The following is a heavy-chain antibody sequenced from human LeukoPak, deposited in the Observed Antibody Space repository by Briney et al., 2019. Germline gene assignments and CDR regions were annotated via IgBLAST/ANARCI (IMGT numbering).Heavy chain of an antibody. V-gene: IGHV1-18*01. CDR1: GYTFSSYA. Sequence: ASVKVSCTDSGYTFSSYAITWVREALGQGLEWMGWISPYNGNTNSAQRFQGRVTMTTDTSTSAAYMELTSLRPDDTAVYYCARDNTWYFDLWGRGTLVTVSS. J-gene: IGHJ2*01. CDR3: ARDNTWYFDL. D-gene: IGHD2/OR15-2a*01. CDR2: ISPYNGNT.